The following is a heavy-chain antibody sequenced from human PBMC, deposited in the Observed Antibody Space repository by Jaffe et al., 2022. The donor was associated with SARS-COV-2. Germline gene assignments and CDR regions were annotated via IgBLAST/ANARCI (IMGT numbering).Heavy chain of an antibody. CDR3: AKDRAWERLYYFDY. J-gene: IGHJ4*02. CDR1: GFTFSSYG. V-gene: IGHV3-30*18. D-gene: IGHD1-26*01. CDR2: ISYDGSNK. Sequence: QVQLVESGGGVVQPGRSLRLSCAASGFTFSSYGMHWVRQAPGKGLEWVAVISYDGSNKYYADSVKGRFTISRDNSKNTLYLQMNSLRAEDTAVYYCAKDRAWERLYYFDYWGQGTLVTVSS.